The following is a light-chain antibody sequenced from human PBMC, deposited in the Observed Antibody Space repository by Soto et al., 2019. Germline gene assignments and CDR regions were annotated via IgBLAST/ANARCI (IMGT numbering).Light chain of an antibody. Sequence: QSVLAQPASVSGSPGESITVSCSGSISDIGGYNYVSWYQQHPGKAPKLLIYEVSNRPSGLSNRFSGSKSGNTASLTISGLQAEDEADYFCSSYTTSSTLVFGTGTKVTVL. CDR1: ISDIGGYNY. J-gene: IGLJ1*01. CDR3: SSYTTSSTLV. CDR2: EVS. V-gene: IGLV2-14*01.